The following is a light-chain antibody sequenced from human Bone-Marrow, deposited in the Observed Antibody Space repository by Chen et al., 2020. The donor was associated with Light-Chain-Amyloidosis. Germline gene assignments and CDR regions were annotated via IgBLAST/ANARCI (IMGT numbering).Light chain of an antibody. V-gene: IGLV3-21*02. CDR1: NIGSTS. Sequence: SYVLPQPSSVSVAPGQTATIACGGNNIGSTSVHWYQQTPGQAPLLVVYDDSDRPSGIPERLSGSNSGNTATLTIRRVEAGDEADYYCQVWDRSSDRPVFGGWTKLTVL. CDR3: QVWDRSSDRPV. J-gene: IGLJ3*02. CDR2: DDS.